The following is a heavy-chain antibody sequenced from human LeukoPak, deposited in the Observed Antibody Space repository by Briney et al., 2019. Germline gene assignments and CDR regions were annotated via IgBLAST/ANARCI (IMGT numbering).Heavy chain of an antibody. V-gene: IGHV3-23*01. CDR1: GVTLSRYA. CDR3: ARKVYYYMDV. Sequence: GGSLRHSCAASGVTLSRYAVNWVRQAPGRGLEWVSYISPSGDSTVYAESVKGQFTISRDNSKNKLYLQMDSLRAEDTAIYYCARKVYYYMDVWGKGTTVTVSS. CDR2: ISPSGDST. J-gene: IGHJ6*03.